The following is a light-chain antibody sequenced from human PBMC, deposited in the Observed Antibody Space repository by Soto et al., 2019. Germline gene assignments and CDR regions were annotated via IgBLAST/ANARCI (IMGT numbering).Light chain of an antibody. Sequence: QSVLTQPPSASGTPGQRVTFSCSGSISNIGDNDVFLYQQLPGTAPKLLIYRNYERPSGVPDRFSGSKSGTSASLAISGLRSEDEADYYCAVWDDSLSGVVFGGGTQLTVL. V-gene: IGLV1-47*01. J-gene: IGLJ2*01. CDR2: RNY. CDR3: AVWDDSLSGVV. CDR1: ISNIGDND.